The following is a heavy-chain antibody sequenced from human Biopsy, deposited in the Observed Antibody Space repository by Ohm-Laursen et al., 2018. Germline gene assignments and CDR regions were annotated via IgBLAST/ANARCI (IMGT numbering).Heavy chain of an antibody. J-gene: IGHJ5*02. CDR3: VRDRRDWYEP. CDR2: IYNVEST. V-gene: IGHV4-31*03. Sequence: SETLSLTCSVSGGSISSGGYYWSWIRQSPGKGLELLGYIYNVESTYYNPSLKSRILISGDASRNQYSLKLTSVTAADTAVYYCVRDRRDWYEPWGRGTLVTVSS. CDR1: GGSISSGGYY.